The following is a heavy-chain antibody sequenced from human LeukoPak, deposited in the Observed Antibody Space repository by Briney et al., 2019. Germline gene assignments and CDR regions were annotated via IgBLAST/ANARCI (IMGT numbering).Heavy chain of an antibody. CDR1: GDSVSSSNYY. J-gene: IGHJ5*02. Sequence: SETLSLTCTVFGDSVSSSNYYWAWFRQPPGKGLDWIGSLYYDGRTYYSPSLESRVAVSVDTSKNQFALKLTSVTAADTAVYYCARRRGKWAVNWFDPGGPGPLVTVSS. V-gene: IGHV4-39*01. D-gene: IGHD1-26*01. CDR2: LYYDGRT. CDR3: ARRRGKWAVNWFDP.